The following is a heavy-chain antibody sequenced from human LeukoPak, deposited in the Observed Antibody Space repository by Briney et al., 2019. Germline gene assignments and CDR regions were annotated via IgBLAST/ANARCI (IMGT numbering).Heavy chain of an antibody. Sequence: PGGSLRLSCAASGFTFSSYSMNWVRQAPGKGLEWVSYISSSSSTIYYADSVKGRFAISRDNAKNSLYLQMNSLRAEDTAVYYCAREPGSFYDSSGYSDYWGQGTLVTVSS. CDR3: AREPGSFYDSSGYSDY. V-gene: IGHV3-48*04. J-gene: IGHJ4*02. CDR1: GFTFSSYS. D-gene: IGHD3-22*01. CDR2: ISSSSSTI.